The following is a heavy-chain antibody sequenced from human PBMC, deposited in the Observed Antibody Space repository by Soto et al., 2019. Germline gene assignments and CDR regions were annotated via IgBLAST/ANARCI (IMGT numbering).Heavy chain of an antibody. CDR3: ARIIMNYYGFDD. D-gene: IGHD3-10*01. V-gene: IGHV4-59*08. Sequence: SETLSLTCTVPSGSISSYYWSWIRQPPGQGLEWIGHIYYSGSTYYNPSLKSRAGISVDSSKSQVSLKLTSVTAADTAVYFCARIIMNYYGFDDWGQGALVTVSS. CDR2: IYYSGST. J-gene: IGHJ5*02. CDR1: SGSISSYY.